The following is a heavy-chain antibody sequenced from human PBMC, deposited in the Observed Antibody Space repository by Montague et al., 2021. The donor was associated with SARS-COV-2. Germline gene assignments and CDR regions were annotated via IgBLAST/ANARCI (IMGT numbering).Heavy chain of an antibody. CDR2: IYTSGST. CDR3: ARADFWSGYLYFDY. V-gene: IGHV4-61*02. D-gene: IGHD3-3*01. Sequence: TLSLTCTVSGGSISSGSYYWSWIRQPAGKGLEWIGRIYTSGSTNYNPSLKSRVTISVDTSKNQFSLKLSSVTAAATAVYYCARADFWSGYLYFDYWGQGTLVTVSS. J-gene: IGHJ4*02. CDR1: GGSISSGSYY.